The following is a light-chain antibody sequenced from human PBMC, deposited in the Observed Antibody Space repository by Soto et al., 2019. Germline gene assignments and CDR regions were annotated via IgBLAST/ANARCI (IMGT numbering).Light chain of an antibody. CDR2: RSN. Sequence: QSVLTQPPSASRTPGQRVTISCSGSSSNIGSNDAFWYQQLPGTAPKLLMYRSNQRPSGVPDRFSGSKSGTSASLAISGLRSEDEADYYCASWDYSLSGVLFGGGTKVTVL. V-gene: IGLV1-47*01. J-gene: IGLJ2*01. CDR3: ASWDYSLSGVL. CDR1: SSNIGSND.